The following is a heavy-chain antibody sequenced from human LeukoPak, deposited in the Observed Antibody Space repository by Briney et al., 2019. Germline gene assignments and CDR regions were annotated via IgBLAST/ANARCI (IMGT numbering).Heavy chain of an antibody. D-gene: IGHD6-13*01. V-gene: IGHV3-7*01. Sequence: GGSLRLSCAASGFTFSSYWMSWVRQAPGKGLEWVANIKQDGSEKYYVDSVKGRFTISRDNAKNSMYLQMNSLRAEDTAVYYCARDGGSSWYEADYFDYWGQGTLVTVSS. CDR3: ARDGGSSWYEADYFDY. CDR1: GFTFSSYW. J-gene: IGHJ4*02. CDR2: IKQDGSEK.